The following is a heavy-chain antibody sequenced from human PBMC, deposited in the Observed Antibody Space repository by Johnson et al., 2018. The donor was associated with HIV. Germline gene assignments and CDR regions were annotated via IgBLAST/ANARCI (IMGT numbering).Heavy chain of an antibody. V-gene: IGHV3-30-3*02. CDR3: AKDRLAMGILDI. CDR2: ISYDGGNK. CDR1: GFTFSSYA. J-gene: IGHJ3*02. D-gene: IGHD5-18*01. Sequence: QVLLVESGGGVVQPGRSLRLSCAASGFTFSSYAMHWVRQAPGKGLEWVAVISYDGGNKYYADSVKGRLTISRDNSKNTVYLQMNSLRAEDTAIYYCAKDRLAMGILDIWGQGTMVTVSS.